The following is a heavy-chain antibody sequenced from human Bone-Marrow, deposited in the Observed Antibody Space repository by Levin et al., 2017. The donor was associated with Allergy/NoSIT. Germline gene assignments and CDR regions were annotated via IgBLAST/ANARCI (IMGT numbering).Heavy chain of an antibody. J-gene: IGHJ4*02. CDR3: ARDVTRIIDF. CDR2: TYYRTKWYS. Sequence: SQTLSLTCDISGDSVSSDSAAWNWIRLSPSRGLEWLGRTYYRTKWYSDYAISVRSRITISPDTSRNQLSLQLNSVTPDDSGVYYCARDVTRIIDFWGQGTLVTVSP. V-gene: IGHV6-1*01. D-gene: IGHD2/OR15-2a*01. CDR1: GDSVSSDSAA.